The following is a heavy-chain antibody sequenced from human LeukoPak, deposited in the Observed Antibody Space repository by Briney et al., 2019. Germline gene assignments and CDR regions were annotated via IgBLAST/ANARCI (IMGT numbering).Heavy chain of an antibody. CDR1: GFTFSSYG. J-gene: IGHJ3*02. CDR3: AKASGGSGSLEWDDAFDI. V-gene: IGHV3-30*18. CDR2: ISYDGSNK. Sequence: GGSLRLSCAASGFTFSSYGMHWVRQAPGKGLEWVAVISYDGSNKYYADSVKGRFTISRDNSKNTLYLQMNSLRAEDTAVYYCAKASGGSGSLEWDDAFDIWGQGTMVTVSS. D-gene: IGHD3-10*01.